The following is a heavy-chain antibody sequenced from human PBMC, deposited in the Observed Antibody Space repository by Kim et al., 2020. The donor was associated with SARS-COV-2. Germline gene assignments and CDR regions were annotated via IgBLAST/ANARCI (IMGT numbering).Heavy chain of an antibody. J-gene: IGHJ3*02. D-gene: IGHD3-10*01. CDR1: GFTLGDKA. CDR2: MRGKGFGWTT. CDR3: CTYDSGGWAGFDI. V-gene: IGHV3-49*03. Sequence: GGSLRLSCTGSGFTLGDKAMGWFRQAPGKGLEWVGFMRGKGFGWTTYYAASVKGRFTISRDDSTSIAYLQMNSLKTEDKSIYSCCTYDSGGWAGFDIWG.